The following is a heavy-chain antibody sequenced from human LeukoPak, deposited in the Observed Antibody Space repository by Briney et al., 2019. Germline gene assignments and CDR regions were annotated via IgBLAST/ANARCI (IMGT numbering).Heavy chain of an antibody. J-gene: IGHJ4*02. D-gene: IGHD2-2*02. CDR2: ISSSSSYI. CDR1: GFTFSSYS. Sequence: PGRSLRLSCAASGFTFSSYSMNWVRQAPGRGLEWVSSISSSSSYIYYADSVKGRFTISRDNAKNSLYLQMNSLRAEDTAVYYCNTMGLYGGVDYWGQGTLVTVSS. CDR3: NTMGLYGGVDY. V-gene: IGHV3-21*01.